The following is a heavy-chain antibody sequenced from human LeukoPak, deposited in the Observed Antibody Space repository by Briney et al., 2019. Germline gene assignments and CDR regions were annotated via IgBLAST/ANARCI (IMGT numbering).Heavy chain of an antibody. V-gene: IGHV3-30*18. CDR3: AKEGQRGSYGVYDDYH. J-gene: IGHJ5*02. D-gene: IGHD5/OR15-5a*01. Sequence: PGGSLRLSCAASGFTFSRDGMHWVRQAPGKGLEWVAVLSNDETNKYYTDSVKGRFTISRDNSKNMVYLQMNSLRVEDTAVYYCAKEGQRGSYGVYDDYHWGQGTLVTVSS. CDR1: GFTFSRDG. CDR2: LSNDETNK.